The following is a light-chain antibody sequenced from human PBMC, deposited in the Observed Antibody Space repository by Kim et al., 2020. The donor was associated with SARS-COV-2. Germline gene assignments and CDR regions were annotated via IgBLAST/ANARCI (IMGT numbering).Light chain of an antibody. CDR2: SDD. CDR1: TAQIGSDT. V-gene: IGLV1-44*01. J-gene: IGLJ3*02. Sequence: GQTVTIWCCGDTAQIGSDTVYWHQQQPRTAPHVRIYSDDRRHSGVPERLSGSKFGTSASLAIRGLKSENEADYYCADWDDGLHGRVFGGGTQLTVL. CDR3: ADWDDGLHGRV.